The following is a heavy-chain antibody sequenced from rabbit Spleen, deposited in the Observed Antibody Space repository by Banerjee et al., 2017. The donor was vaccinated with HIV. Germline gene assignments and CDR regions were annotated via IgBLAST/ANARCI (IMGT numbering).Heavy chain of an antibody. CDR2: IEGGSSAFS. J-gene: IGHJ4*01. V-gene: IGHV1S40*01. D-gene: IGHD5-1*01. Sequence: QSLEESGGDLVKPGASLTLTCTASGVSFSSNHYMCWVRQAPGKGLEWIACIEGGSSAFSYFASWAKGRFTISKTSSTTVTLQMTSLTAADTATYICARDLVTVIGWNFNLWGQGTLVTVS. CDR1: GVSFSSNHY. CDR3: ARDLVTVIGWNFNL.